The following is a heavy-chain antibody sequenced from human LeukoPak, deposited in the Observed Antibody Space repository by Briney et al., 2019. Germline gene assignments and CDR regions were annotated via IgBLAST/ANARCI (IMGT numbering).Heavy chain of an antibody. CDR2: IYHSGKT. CDR3: ARVARGYSYGYQHYYYYMDV. CDR1: GGSISSSSYY. Sequence: SETLSLTCTVSGGSISSSSYYWGWIRQSPGTGLEYIGSIYHSGKTQYNPPLKSRVTISVDTSKNQFSLKLSSVTAADTAVYYCARVARGYSYGYQHYYYYMDVWGKGTTVTVSS. J-gene: IGHJ6*03. D-gene: IGHD5-18*01. V-gene: IGHV4-39*07.